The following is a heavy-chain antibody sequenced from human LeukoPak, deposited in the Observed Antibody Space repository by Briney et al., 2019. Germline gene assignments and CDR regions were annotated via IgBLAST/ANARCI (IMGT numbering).Heavy chain of an antibody. D-gene: IGHD3-22*01. J-gene: IGHJ4*02. CDR1: GGSISSNNYF. CDR3: ARNYYDSSGYYYYFDY. V-gene: IGHV4-39*07. Sequence: SETLSLTCTVSGGSISSNNYFWGWIRQPPGKGLEWIATISFDGRTYYNPSLTSRVTMSVDTSKNQFSLKLSSVTAAGTAVYYCARNYYDSSGYYYYFDYWGQGTLVTVSS. CDR2: ISFDGRT.